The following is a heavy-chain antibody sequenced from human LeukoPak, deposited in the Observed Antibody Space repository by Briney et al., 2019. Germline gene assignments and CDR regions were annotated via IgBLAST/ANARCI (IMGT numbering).Heavy chain of an antibody. Sequence: GGSLRLSCAASGFTFSNAWMSWVRQAPGKGLEWVGRIKSKTDGGTTDYAAPVKGRLTISRDDSKNTLYLQMNSLKTEDTAVYYCTTYGMSTEELDYCGQGTLVTVSS. D-gene: IGHD1-26*01. CDR1: GFTFSNAW. V-gene: IGHV3-15*01. CDR3: TTYGMSTEELDY. CDR2: IKSKTDGGTT. J-gene: IGHJ4*02.